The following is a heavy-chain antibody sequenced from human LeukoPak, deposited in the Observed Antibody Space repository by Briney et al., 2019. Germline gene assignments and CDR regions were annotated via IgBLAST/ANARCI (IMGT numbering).Heavy chain of an antibody. J-gene: IGHJ4*02. CDR1: GFPFSSYA. CDR3: AKGTIFGVVIMYFDY. CDR2: ISGSGGST. Sequence: PGGSLRLSCAASGFPFSSYAMSWVRQAPGKGLEWVSAISGSGGSTYYADSVKGRFTISRDNSKNTLYLQMNSLRAEDTAVYYCAKGTIFGVVIMYFDYWGQGTLVTVSS. V-gene: IGHV3-23*01. D-gene: IGHD3-3*01.